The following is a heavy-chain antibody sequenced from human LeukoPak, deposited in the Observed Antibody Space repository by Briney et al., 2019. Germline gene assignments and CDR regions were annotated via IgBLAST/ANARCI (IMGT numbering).Heavy chain of an antibody. CDR2: ISYDGSNK. D-gene: IGHD5-18*01. CDR3: ARGGGYSYVGLD. CDR1: GFTFSSYA. Sequence: GGSLRLSCAASGFTFSSYAMHWVRQAPGKGLEWVAVISYDGSNKYYADSVKGRFTISRDNSKNTLYLQMNSLRAEDTAVYYCARGGGYSYVGLDWGQGTLVSVSS. V-gene: IGHV3-30-3*01. J-gene: IGHJ4*02.